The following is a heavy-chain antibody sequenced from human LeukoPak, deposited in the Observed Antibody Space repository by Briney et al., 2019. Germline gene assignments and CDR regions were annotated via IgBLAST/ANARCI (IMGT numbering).Heavy chain of an antibody. J-gene: IGHJ4*02. D-gene: IGHD5-18*01. CDR3: ARVDTVTAYYFDL. CDR1: GFTFSSYE. CDR2: ISSSGSTI. V-gene: IGHV3-48*03. Sequence: PGGSLRLSCAASGFTFSSYEMNWVRQAPGKGLEWVSYISSSGSTIYYADSVKGRFTISRDNAKNSLYLQMNSLRAEDTAVYYCARVDTVTAYYFDLWGQGTLVTVSS.